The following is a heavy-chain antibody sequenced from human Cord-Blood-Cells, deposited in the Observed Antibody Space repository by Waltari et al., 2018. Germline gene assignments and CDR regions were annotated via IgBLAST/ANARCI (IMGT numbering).Heavy chain of an antibody. CDR2: IYYSGST. D-gene: IGHD3-10*01. CDR3: ARSRGFTWGWAFDI. Sequence: QVQLQESGPGLVKPSDTLSLTCAVSGYSISSSNWWGWIRQPPGKGLEWIGYIYYSGSTYYNPSLKSLVTMSVDTSKNQFSLMLSSVTAVDTAVYYCARSRGFTWGWAFDIWGQGTMVTGSS. CDR1: GYSISSSNW. J-gene: IGHJ3*02. V-gene: IGHV4-28*01.